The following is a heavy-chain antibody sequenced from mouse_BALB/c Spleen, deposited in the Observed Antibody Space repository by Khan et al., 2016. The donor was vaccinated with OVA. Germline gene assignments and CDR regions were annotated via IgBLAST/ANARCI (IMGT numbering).Heavy chain of an antibody. Sequence: EVKLLESGPGLVKPSQSLSLTCTVTGYSITSGYGWNWIRQFPGNKLEWMGYISHSGSTNYNPYLKSRISFSRDTSKNQFFLQLNSVTTEDTATYYSARTARIKYWGQGTTLTVSS. CDR2: ISHSGST. J-gene: IGHJ2*01. CDR1: GYSITSGYG. CDR3: ARTARIKY. V-gene: IGHV3-1*02. D-gene: IGHD1-2*01.